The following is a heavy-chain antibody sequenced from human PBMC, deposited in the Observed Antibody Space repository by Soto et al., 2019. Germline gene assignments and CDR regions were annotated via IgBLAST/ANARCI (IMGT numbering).Heavy chain of an antibody. CDR3: ARHDSSGWYSGWFDP. V-gene: IGHV3-11*01. Sequence: GGSLRLSCAASGFPFSDYYMSWIRQAPGKGLEWVSYISSSGSTIYYADSVKGRFTISRDNAKNSLYLQMNSLRAEDTAVYYCARHDSSGWYSGWFDPWGQGTLVTVSS. CDR1: GFPFSDYY. D-gene: IGHD6-19*01. CDR2: ISSSGSTI. J-gene: IGHJ5*02.